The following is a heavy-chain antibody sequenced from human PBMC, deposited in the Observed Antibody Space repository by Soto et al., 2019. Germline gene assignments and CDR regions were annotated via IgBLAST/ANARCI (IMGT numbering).Heavy chain of an antibody. CDR1: GYTFTNYD. J-gene: IGHJ6*02. CDR3: XTXYMELTRLRSDDTAVYYCPRGYYHGSRCPTPGGMHV. V-gene: IGHV1-18*01. CDR2: ISTYTGNT. Sequence: QVHLVQSGAEVKKPGASVKVSCKASGYTFTNYDINWVRQAPGQGLEWMGWISTYTGNTNYAQKLQGRVTMTTATHXXXXHAXXXQGRAPMPTDXXTXTXYMELTRLRSDDTAVYYCPRGYYHGSRCPTPGGMHVRRQRPTVTVSS. D-gene: IGHD1-26*01.